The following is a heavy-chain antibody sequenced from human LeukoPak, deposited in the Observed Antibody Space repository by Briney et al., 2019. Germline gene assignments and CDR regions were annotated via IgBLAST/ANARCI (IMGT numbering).Heavy chain of an antibody. V-gene: IGHV4-4*02. Sequence: SGTLSLTCAVSGGSISSNNWWSWVRQPPGKGLEWIGEIFHGGSTNYNPSLMSRVTVSVDKSKNQFSLKLSSVTAADTAVYYCARGRTTMVRGVKFFDLWGRGTLVTVSS. D-gene: IGHD3-10*01. J-gene: IGHJ2*01. CDR2: IFHGGST. CDR1: GGSISSNNW. CDR3: ARGRTTMVRGVKFFDL.